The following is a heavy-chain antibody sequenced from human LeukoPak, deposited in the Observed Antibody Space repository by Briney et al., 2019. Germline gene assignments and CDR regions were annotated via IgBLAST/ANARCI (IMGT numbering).Heavy chain of an antibody. CDR2: ISAYNGNT. CDR1: GYTFTSYG. J-gene: IGHJ6*01. Sequence: ASVKVSCKASGYTFTSYGISWVRQAPGQGLEWMGWISAYNGNTNYAQKLQGRVTMTTDTSTSTAYMELRSLRSDDTAVYYCARGSSSSLAYYYGMDVWGQGTTVTVSS. V-gene: IGHV1-18*01. CDR3: ARGSSSSLAYYYGMDV. D-gene: IGHD6-6*01.